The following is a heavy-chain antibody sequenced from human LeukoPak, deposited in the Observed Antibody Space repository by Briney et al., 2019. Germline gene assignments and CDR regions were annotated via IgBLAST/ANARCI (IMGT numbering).Heavy chain of an antibody. J-gene: IGHJ2*01. CDR3: ASNWHRGLRDWYFDL. CDR1: GFTFSSYG. D-gene: IGHD5-12*01. CDR2: IRYDGSNK. Sequence: PGGSLRLSCAASGFTFSSYGMHWVRQAPGKGLEWVAFIRYDGSNKYYADSVKGRFTISRDNSKNTLYLQMNSLRSEDTAVYYCASNWHRGLRDWYFDLWGRGTLVTVSS. V-gene: IGHV3-30*02.